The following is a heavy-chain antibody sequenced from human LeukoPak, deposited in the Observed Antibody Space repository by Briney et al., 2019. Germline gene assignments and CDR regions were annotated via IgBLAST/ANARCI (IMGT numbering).Heavy chain of an antibody. CDR1: GFTFSTYD. CDR3: ARDRAYSSRLFDN. CDR2: ISYEGSNI. V-gene: IGHV3-30*03. Sequence: GGSLRLSCAASGFTFSTYDMHWVRQAPGKGLEWLAVISYEGSNIYYADSVKGRFTISRDNSKNTLYLQMNSLRAEDTAVYYCARDRAYSSRLFDNWGQGTLVTVSS. J-gene: IGHJ4*02. D-gene: IGHD6-13*01.